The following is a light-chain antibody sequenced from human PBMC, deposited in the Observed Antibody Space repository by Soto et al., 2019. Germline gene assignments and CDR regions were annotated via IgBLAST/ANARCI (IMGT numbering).Light chain of an antibody. V-gene: IGKV1-9*01. CDR2: GAS. J-gene: IGKJ3*01. Sequence: IQLTQSPSSLSASVGDRVTISCRASQGIANFLAWYQQKPGKAPKLLIYGASTLQSGVPSRFSGSGSGTDFTLTISSLQPEDFATYYYQQLNSFPFPVGPGTKVDIK. CDR1: QGIANF. CDR3: QQLNSFPFP.